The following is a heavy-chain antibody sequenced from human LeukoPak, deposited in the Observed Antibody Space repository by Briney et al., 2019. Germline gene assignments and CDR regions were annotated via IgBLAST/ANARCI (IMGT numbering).Heavy chain of an antibody. CDR2: IRYDGNNK. J-gene: IGHJ4*02. D-gene: IGHD1-14*01. Sequence: GGCLRLSCGAHGFTFSNYGMLWVRQATGKGLDRVAFIRYDGNNKLYAESVKGRFTISRDDSKTTLYLHITSLSAEDTAVYYCVKDNPLDYWGQGTLVIVSS. CDR3: VKDNPLDY. V-gene: IGHV3-30*02. CDR1: GFTFSNYG.